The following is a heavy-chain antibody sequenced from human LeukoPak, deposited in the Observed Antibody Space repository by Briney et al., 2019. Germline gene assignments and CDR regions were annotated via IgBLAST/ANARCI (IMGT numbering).Heavy chain of an antibody. CDR2: IIPIFGTA. V-gene: IGHV1-69*13. J-gene: IGHJ4*02. Sequence: ASVKVTCKASGGTFSSYAISWVRQAPGQGLEWMGGIIPIFGTANYAQKFQGRVTITADESTSTAYMELSSLRSEDTAVYYCARGRGVLQQLVPYFDNWGQGTLVTVSS. D-gene: IGHD6-13*01. CDR1: GGTFSSYA. CDR3: ARGRGVLQQLVPYFDN.